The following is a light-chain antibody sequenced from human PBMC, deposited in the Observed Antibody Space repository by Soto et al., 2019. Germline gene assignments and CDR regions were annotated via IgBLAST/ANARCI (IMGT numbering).Light chain of an antibody. CDR2: SNS. Sequence: QSVLTQPPSASGTPGQRVTISCSGSSSNIGSNTGNWYQQLPGTAPKLLIYSNSQRPSGVPDRFSGSKSGTSASQAISGLQSEDEADYYCAAWDDSLNGWVFGGGTKLTVL. CDR1: SSNIGSNT. V-gene: IGLV1-44*01. J-gene: IGLJ3*02. CDR3: AAWDDSLNGWV.